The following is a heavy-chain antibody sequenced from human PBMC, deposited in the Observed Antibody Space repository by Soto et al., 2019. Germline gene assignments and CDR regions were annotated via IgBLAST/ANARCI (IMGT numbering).Heavy chain of an antibody. J-gene: IGHJ4*02. CDR2: ISGNGNSA. CDR1: GFTFRDYA. V-gene: IGHV3-23*01. CDR3: GKERRGSGWSVCNF. Sequence: AQLLESGGDLVQPGGSLRLSCAASGFTFRDYAMNWVRQAPGKGLEWVADISGNGNSARHADSVKGRFTISRDNSQNTLYLHMNSLRVDDTAIYYCGKERRGSGWSVCNFWGQGTLVNVSS. D-gene: IGHD6-19*01.